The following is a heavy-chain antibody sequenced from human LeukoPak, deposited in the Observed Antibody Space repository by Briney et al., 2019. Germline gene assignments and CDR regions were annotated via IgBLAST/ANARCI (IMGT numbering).Heavy chain of an antibody. CDR2: IYYSGST. Sequence: SETLSLTCTVSGGSISSYYWSWLRQPPGKGLEWIGYIYYSGSTNYNPSLKRRVTISVDTSKNQFSLKLSSVTAADTAVYYCARVSSSSWYLIDYWGQGTLVTVSS. CDR1: GGSISSYY. D-gene: IGHD6-13*01. J-gene: IGHJ4*02. V-gene: IGHV4-59*01. CDR3: ARVSSSSWYLIDY.